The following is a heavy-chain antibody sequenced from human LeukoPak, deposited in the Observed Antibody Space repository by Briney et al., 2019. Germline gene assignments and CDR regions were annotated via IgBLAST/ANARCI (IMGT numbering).Heavy chain of an antibody. CDR3: AGSLAYCGGDCRLGDY. Sequence: GGSLRLSYAASGFTVSNNYMGWVRQAPAKGLEWVSVIYSVGSTYYADSVRGRFTISRDNSKNTLYLQMNSLRVEDTAVYYCAGSLAYCGGDCRLGDYWGQGTLVTVSS. J-gene: IGHJ4*02. D-gene: IGHD2-21*02. CDR1: GFTVSNNY. CDR2: IYSVGST. V-gene: IGHV3-66*01.